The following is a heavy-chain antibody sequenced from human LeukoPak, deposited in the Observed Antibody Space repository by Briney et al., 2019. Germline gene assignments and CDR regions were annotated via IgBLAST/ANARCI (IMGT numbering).Heavy chain of an antibody. V-gene: IGHV4-4*09. J-gene: IGHJ6*03. CDR2: IYTSGST. CDR1: GGSISSYY. CDR3: ARLENGLPIWGDYYYMDV. D-gene: IGHD3-16*01. Sequence: SETLSLTCTVSGGSISSYYWSWIRQPPGKGLEWIGYIYTSGSTNYNPSLKSRVTISVDTSKNQFSLKLSSVTAADTAVYYCARLENGLPIWGDYYYMDVWGKGTTVTVSS.